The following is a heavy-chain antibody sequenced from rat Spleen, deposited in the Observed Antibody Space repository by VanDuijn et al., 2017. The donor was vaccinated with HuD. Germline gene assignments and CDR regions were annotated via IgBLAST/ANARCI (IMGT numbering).Heavy chain of an antibody. V-gene: IGHV5-29*01. CDR2: ISYDGSKT. Sequence: EVQLVESDGGLVQPGRSLKLSCAASGFTFSDFYMAWVRQAPTKGLEWVATISYDGSKTYYRDSVKGRFTISRDNARSTLNLHMDSLRSEDTAIYYCTRLATDYFDYWGQGVMLTVSS. D-gene: IGHD3-4*01. J-gene: IGHJ2*01. CDR1: GFTFSDFY. CDR3: TRLATDYFDY.